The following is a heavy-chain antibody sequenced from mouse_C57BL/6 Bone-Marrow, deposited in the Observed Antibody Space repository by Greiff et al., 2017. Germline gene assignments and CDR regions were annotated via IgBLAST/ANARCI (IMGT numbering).Heavy chain of an antibody. CDR1: GYTFTNYW. Sequence: QVQLQQSGAELVRPGTSVKMSCKASGYTFTNYWIGWAKQRPGHGLEWIGDIYPGGGYTNYNEKFKGKATLTADKSSSTAYMQFSSLTSEDSAIYYCARLWYYGSPHYFDYWGQGTTLTVSS. V-gene: IGHV1-63*01. CDR3: ARLWYYGSPHYFDY. CDR2: IYPGGGYT. D-gene: IGHD1-1*01. J-gene: IGHJ2*01.